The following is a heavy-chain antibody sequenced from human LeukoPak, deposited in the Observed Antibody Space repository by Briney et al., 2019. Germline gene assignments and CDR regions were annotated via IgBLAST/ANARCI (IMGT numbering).Heavy chain of an antibody. CDR2: INHSGST. V-gene: IGHV4-34*01. Sequence: SETLSLTCAVYGGSFSGYYLSWIRQPPGKGLEWIGEINHSGSTNYYPSLKSRVTISVDTSKNQFSLKLSSVTAADTAVYYCARPVSGSSGWYYNYGGQGTLVTVSS. D-gene: IGHD6-19*01. J-gene: IGHJ4*02. CDR3: ARPVSGSSGWYYNY. CDR1: GGSFSGYY.